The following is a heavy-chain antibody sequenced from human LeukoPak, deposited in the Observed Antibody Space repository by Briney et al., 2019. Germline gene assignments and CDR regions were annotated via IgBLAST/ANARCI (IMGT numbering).Heavy chain of an antibody. CDR1: GSTFSNYW. Sequence: GGSLRLSCAVSGSTFSNYWMHWVRQAPGKGLVWVSRINSDGSATSYADSVRGRFAISRDNAKNTVYLQMNSLRTEDTAVYYCARGLPNYYGMDVWGQGTTVTVSS. CDR2: INSDGSAT. V-gene: IGHV3-74*01. CDR3: ARGLPNYYGMDV. J-gene: IGHJ6*02.